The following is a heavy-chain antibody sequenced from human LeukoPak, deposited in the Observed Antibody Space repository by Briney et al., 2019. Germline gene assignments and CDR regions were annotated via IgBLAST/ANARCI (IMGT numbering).Heavy chain of an antibody. V-gene: IGHV4-4*02. CDR2: IYQTESP. J-gene: IGHJ4*02. CDR1: AGPISSSDW. CDR3: ARDPHCSSSRCPFDY. D-gene: IGHD2-2*01. Sequence: PSETLSLTCAVSAGPISSSDWWSWVRPPPGKGLEWIGYIYQTESPKYSASLQSRVTISLDRSKNQFSLKLTSVTAVDTAVYYCARDPHCSSSRCPFDYWGQGTLVTVSS.